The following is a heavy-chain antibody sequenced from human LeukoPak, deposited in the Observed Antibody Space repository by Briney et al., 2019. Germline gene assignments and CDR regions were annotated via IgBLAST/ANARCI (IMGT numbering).Heavy chain of an antibody. Sequence: GGSLRLSYAVSGFTFSDYYMNWIRQAPGKGLEWVSYISSSGSTIYYADSVKGRFTISRDNAKNSLYLQMNSVRGEDTAVYYCARVWYSGSYPVDYWGQGTLVTVSS. CDR3: ARVWYSGSYPVDY. CDR1: GFTFSDYY. CDR2: ISSSGSTI. D-gene: IGHD1-26*01. V-gene: IGHV3-11*04. J-gene: IGHJ4*02.